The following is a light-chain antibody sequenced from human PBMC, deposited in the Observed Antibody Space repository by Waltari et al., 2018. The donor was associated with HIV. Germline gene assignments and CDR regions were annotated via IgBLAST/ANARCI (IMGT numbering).Light chain of an antibody. CDR1: SFNIGSNY. CDR3: GTWDNSLRAGV. V-gene: IGLV1-51*01. CDR2: NTN. Sequence: QAVLTQPPSVSAAPGQKVSISCYGNSFNIGSNYVSWYQQLPGRAPKLLIYNTNERPSGIPDRFSGSVSDTSATLGITGLQTGDEADYYCGTWDNSLRAGVFGGGTKLTVL. J-gene: IGLJ2*01.